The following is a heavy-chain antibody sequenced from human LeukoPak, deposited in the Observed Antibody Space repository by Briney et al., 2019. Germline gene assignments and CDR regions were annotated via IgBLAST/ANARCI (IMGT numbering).Heavy chain of an antibody. CDR3: ARNERLTPYDAFDI. J-gene: IGHJ3*02. D-gene: IGHD1-1*01. CDR1: GGTFSSCA. V-gene: IGHV1-69*05. CDR2: IIPIFGTA. Sequence: SVKVSCKASGGTFSSCAISWVRQAPGQGLEWMGGIIPIFGTANYAQKFQGRVTITTDESTSTAYMELSSLRSEDTAVYYSARNERLTPYDAFDIWGQGTMVTVSS.